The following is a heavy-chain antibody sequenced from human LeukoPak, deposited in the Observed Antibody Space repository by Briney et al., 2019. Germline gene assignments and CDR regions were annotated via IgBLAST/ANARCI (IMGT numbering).Heavy chain of an antibody. J-gene: IGHJ5*02. CDR2: ISYDGSNK. V-gene: IGHV3-30*18. Sequence: PGRSLRLSCAASGFTFSSYGMHWVRQAPGKGLEWVAVISYDGSNKYYADSVKGRFTISRDNSKNTLYLQMNSLRAEGTAVYYCAKDLGYCSGGSCYENENWFDPWGQGTLVTVSS. CDR3: AKDLGYCSGGSCYENENWFDP. D-gene: IGHD2-15*01. CDR1: GFTFSSYG.